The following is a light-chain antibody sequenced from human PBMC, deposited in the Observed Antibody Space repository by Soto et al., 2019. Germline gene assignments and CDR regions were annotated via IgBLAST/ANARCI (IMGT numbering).Light chain of an antibody. V-gene: IGKV3-20*01. J-gene: IGKJ1*01. CDR2: GAS. CDR1: QSVSNKY. CDR3: QQYRXFRT. Sequence: EIVLTQSPGTLSLSPGEIATLSFRASQSVSNKYLSWYQKKPGQAPRLLIYGASKRDTGIPDRFSGSGSGTDFTLTISRLEPEDFAVYYRQQYRXFRTSGQGTSV.